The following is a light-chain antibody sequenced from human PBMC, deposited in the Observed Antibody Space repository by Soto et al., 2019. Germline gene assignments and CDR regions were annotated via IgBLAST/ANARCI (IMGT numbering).Light chain of an antibody. CDR3: SSYTSSSTLMV. CDR2: DVS. V-gene: IGLV2-14*01. CDR1: SSDVGGYNY. J-gene: IGLJ2*01. Sequence: QSALTPPASVSGSPGQSLTISCPGTSSDVGGYNYVSWYQQHPGKAPKLMIYDVSNRPSGVSNRFSGSKSGNTASLTISGLQAEDEADYYCSSYTSSSTLMVFGGGTKLTVL.